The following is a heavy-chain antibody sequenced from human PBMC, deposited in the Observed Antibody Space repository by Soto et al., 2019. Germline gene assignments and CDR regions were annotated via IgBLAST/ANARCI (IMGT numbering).Heavy chain of an antibody. J-gene: IGHJ5*02. CDR3: ARRVFAGTTLFDWFDP. Sequence: ASVKVSCTASGYTFTSYGISWVRQARGQGLEWMGWISAYNGNTNYAQKLQGRVTMTTDTSTSTAYMELRSLRSDDTAVYYCARRVFAGTTLFDWFDPWGQGTLVTVSS. CDR2: ISAYNGNT. V-gene: IGHV1-18*04. CDR1: GYTFTSYG. D-gene: IGHD1-7*01.